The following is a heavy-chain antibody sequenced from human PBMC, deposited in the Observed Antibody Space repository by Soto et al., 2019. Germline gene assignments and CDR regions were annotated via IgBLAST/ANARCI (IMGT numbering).Heavy chain of an antibody. V-gene: IGHV3-9*01. CDR2: ISWNSGSI. J-gene: IGHJ4*02. Sequence: GGSLRLSCAASGFTFDDYAMHWVRQAPGKGLEWVSGISWNSGSIGYADSVKGRFTISRDNAKNSLYLQMNSLRAEDTALYYCATFTFSQQLAPFDYWGQGTLVTVPQ. CDR1: GFTFDDYA. D-gene: IGHD6-13*01. CDR3: ATFTFSQQLAPFDY.